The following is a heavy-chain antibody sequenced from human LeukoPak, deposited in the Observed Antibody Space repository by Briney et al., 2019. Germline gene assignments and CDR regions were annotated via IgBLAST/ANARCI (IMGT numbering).Heavy chain of an antibody. CDR3: ARGGSGSYYCFDY. CDR2: IYYSGST. Sequence: SQTLSLTCTVSGGSISSGGYYWSWIRQHPGKGLEWIGYIYYSGSTYYNPSLKSRVTISVDTSKNQFSLKLSSVTAADTAVYYCARGGSGSYYCFDYWGQGTLVTVSS. V-gene: IGHV4-31*03. J-gene: IGHJ4*02. CDR1: GGSISSGGYY. D-gene: IGHD1-26*01.